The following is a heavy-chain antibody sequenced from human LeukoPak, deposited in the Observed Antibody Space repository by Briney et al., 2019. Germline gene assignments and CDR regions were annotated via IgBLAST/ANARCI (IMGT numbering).Heavy chain of an antibody. CDR3: AKQTTVVTRLQELDY. J-gene: IGHJ4*02. D-gene: IGHD4-23*01. CDR2: ISGSGGST. Sequence: GGSLRLSCAASGFTFSSYAMSWVRQAPGKGLEWVSAISGSGGSTYYADSVKGRFTISRDNSKNTLYLQMNSLRAEDTAVYYCAKQTTVVTRLQELDYWGQGTLVTVSS. V-gene: IGHV3-23*01. CDR1: GFTFSSYA.